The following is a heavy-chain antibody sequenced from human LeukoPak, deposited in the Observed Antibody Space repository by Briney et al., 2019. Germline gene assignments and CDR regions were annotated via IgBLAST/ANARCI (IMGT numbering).Heavy chain of an antibody. V-gene: IGHV1-8*01. CDR1: GYTFTSYD. J-gene: IGHJ1*01. Sequence: ASVKVSCKASGYTFTSYDINWVRQATGQGLEWMGWMNPNSGNTGYAQKFQGRATMTRNTSISTAYMELSSLRSEDTAVYYCARGGRNYYDSSGYYLNHWGQGTLVTVSS. CDR3: ARGGRNYYDSSGYYLNH. D-gene: IGHD3-22*01. CDR2: MNPNSGNT.